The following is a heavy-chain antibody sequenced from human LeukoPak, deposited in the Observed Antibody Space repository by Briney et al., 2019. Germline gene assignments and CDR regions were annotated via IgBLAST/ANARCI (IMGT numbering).Heavy chain of an antibody. CDR3: ARRDSSRSFDI. Sequence: PSETLSLTCTVSGGSISSTSYYWAWIRQPPGKGLEWIGNIYYSVSTYYTPSLKSRVSISVDTPKNQLSLTLSSVTAADTAVYYCARRDSSRSFDIWGQGTLVTVSP. CDR1: GGSISSTSYY. J-gene: IGHJ3*02. V-gene: IGHV4-39*01. CDR2: IYYSVST. D-gene: IGHD3-22*01.